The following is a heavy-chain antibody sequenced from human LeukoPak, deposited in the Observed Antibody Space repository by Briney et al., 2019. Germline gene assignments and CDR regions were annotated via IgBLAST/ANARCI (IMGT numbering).Heavy chain of an antibody. D-gene: IGHD5-18*01. V-gene: IGHV3-23*01. CDR3: AKKGYSLDY. J-gene: IGHJ4*02. Sequence: PGGSLRLSCAASGFTFSTYAVNWVRQAPGKGLEWVSAITGSGGATYYADSVKGRFTISRDNSKNTLYLQMNSLRAEDTAVYYCAKKGYSLDYWGQGTLVTVSS. CDR2: ITGSGGAT. CDR1: GFTFSTYA.